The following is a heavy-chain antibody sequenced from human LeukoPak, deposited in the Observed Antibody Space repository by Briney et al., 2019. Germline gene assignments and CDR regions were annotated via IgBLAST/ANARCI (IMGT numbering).Heavy chain of an antibody. D-gene: IGHD1-26*01. J-gene: IGHJ4*02. V-gene: IGHV3-23*01. CDR1: RFTFSNFD. CDR3: ARPKYSGNYYFDY. CDR2: ISSSGDST. Sequence: PGGSLRLSCAASRFTFSNFDMSWVRQAPGKGMEWVSAISSSGDSTRYADSVKGRFNISRDNSKNTLCLQMNSLRAEDTAVYYCARPKYSGNYYFDYWGQETLVTVSS.